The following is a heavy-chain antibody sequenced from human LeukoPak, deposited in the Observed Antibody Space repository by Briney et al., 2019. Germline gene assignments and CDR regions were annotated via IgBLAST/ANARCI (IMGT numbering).Heavy chain of an antibody. CDR1: GFTFSSYG. D-gene: IGHD3-10*01. J-gene: IGHJ4*02. V-gene: IGHV3-30*02. Sequence: GGSLRLSCAASGFTFSSYGMHWVRQAPGKGLEWVAFIRYDGSNKYYADSVKGRFTISRDNSKNTLYLQMNSLRAEDTAVYYCAKFSTYYNGSGFDYWGQGTLVTVSS. CDR3: AKFSTYYNGSGFDY. CDR2: IRYDGSNK.